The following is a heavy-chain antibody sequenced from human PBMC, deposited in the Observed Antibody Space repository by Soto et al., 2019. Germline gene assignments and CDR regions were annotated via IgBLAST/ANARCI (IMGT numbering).Heavy chain of an antibody. CDR1: GYTFTTYG. Sequence: QVQLVQSGAEVKKPGASVKVSCKASGYTFTTYGISWVRQAPGQGLEWMGWISAYSGSTKFAQKLQGRVTMTTDTSTTTAYMELGSLTSTDTAVYYCARDFTKSSSCPNSFDSWGQGTRVPVSS. V-gene: IGHV1-18*01. CDR2: ISAYSGST. J-gene: IGHJ4*02. CDR3: ARDFTKSSSCPNSFDS. D-gene: IGHD6-13*01.